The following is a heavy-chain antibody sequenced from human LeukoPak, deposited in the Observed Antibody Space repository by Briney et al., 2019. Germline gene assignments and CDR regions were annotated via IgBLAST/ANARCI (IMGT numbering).Heavy chain of an antibody. CDR2: IYYSGST. J-gene: IGHJ6*02. CDR3: ARFRYSSSWHNSGYYGMDV. D-gene: IGHD6-13*01. Sequence: SDTLSLTCTVSGGSFSSYYCGWIRQPPGKGLEWIGYIYYSGSTNYNPSLKSRVTISVDTSKNQFSLKLSSVTAADTAVYYCARFRYSSSWHNSGYYGMDVWGQGTTVTVSS. V-gene: IGHV4-59*01. CDR1: GGSFSSYY.